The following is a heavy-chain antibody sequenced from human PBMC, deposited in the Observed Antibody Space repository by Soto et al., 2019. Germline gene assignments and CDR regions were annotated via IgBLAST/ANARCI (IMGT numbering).Heavy chain of an antibody. CDR3: ERQGRIYSSSSPPYYYGMDV. V-gene: IGHV5-51*01. CDR1: GYSCTSYW. D-gene: IGHD6-6*01. J-gene: IGHJ6*02. Sequence: GESLKISCKGSGYSCTSYWIGWVRQMPGKGLEWMGIIYPGDSDTRYSPSFQGQVTISADKSISTAYLQWSSLKASDTAMYYCERQGRIYSSSSPPYYYGMDVWGQGTTVTVSS. CDR2: IYPGDSDT.